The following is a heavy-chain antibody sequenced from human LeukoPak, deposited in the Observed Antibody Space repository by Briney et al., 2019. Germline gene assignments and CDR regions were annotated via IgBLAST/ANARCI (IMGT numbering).Heavy chain of an antibody. J-gene: IGHJ4*02. CDR3: ARLDSGYDFKGNFDY. D-gene: IGHD5-12*01. CDR2: IYYSGTT. V-gene: IGHV4-59*08. Sequence: SDTLSLTCTLSGGSISSYYWNWIRQPPGKGLEWIGYIYYSGTTNYNPSLKSRVTISVDTSKNQFPLKLSSVTAADTAVYYCARLDSGYDFKGNFDYWGQGTLVTVSS. CDR1: GGSISSYY.